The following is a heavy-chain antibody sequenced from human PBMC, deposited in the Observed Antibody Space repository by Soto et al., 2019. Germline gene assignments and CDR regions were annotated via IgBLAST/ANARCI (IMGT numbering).Heavy chain of an antibody. D-gene: IGHD5-12*01. J-gene: IGHJ6*02. CDR3: ARDWGYDPDPTYYYGMDV. CDR1: GYTVSTNTAA. CDR2: IYYKSRWYN. Sequence: SHTLSLTCAISGYTVSTNTAALNWIRQSPSRGLEWLGRIYYKSRWYNDYSESLKSRIAIIPDTSRNQFSLQLNSVIPEDTAVYYCARDWGYDPDPTYYYGMDVWGQGTKVTVSS. V-gene: IGHV6-1*01.